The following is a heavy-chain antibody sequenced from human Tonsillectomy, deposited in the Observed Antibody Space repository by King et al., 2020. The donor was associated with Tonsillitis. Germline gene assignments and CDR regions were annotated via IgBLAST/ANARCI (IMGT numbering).Heavy chain of an antibody. V-gene: IGHV3-72*01. CDR1: GFTFSDHD. CDR2: SRSKNKGYTT. D-gene: IGHD3-16*01. J-gene: IGHJ4*02. CDR3: DIFRRTWGY. Sequence: VQLVESGGGLVQPGGSLRLSCTASGFTFSDHDMDWVRQAPGKGLEWVGRSRSKNKGYTTEYAASVKGRFTISRDASMHSLYLQLNSLKTEDTAVYYCDIFRRTWGYWGPGTLVTGSS.